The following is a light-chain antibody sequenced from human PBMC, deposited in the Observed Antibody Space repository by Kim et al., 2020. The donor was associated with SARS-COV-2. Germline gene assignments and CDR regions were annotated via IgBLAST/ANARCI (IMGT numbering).Light chain of an antibody. J-gene: IGKJ4*01. CDR1: QSISSY. CDR3: QQSYSTLP. Sequence: DIQMTQSPSSLSASVGDRVTITCRESQSISSYLNWYQQKPGKAPKLLIYAASSLQSGVPSRFSGSGSGTDFTLTISSLQPEDFATYYCQQSYSTLPFGGGTKVDIK. CDR2: AAS. V-gene: IGKV1-39*01.